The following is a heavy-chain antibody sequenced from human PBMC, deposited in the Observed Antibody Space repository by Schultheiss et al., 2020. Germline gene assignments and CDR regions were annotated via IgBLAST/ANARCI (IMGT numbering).Heavy chain of an antibody. Sequence: KVSCQGSGFTFGSYWIGWVRQMPGKGLEWMGIIYPGDSDTRYSPSFQGQVTISADKSISTAYLQWSSLKASDTAMYYCARRRSIVAAGNWFDPWGQGTLVTVS. D-gene: IGHD6-13*01. CDR3: ARRRSIVAAGNWFDP. V-gene: IGHV5-51*01. CDR1: GFTFGSYW. J-gene: IGHJ5*02. CDR2: IYPGDSDT.